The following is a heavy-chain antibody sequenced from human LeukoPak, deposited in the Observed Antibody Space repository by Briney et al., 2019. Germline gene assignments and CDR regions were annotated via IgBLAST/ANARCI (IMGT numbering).Heavy chain of an antibody. CDR1: GSFISSYY. J-gene: IGHJ4*02. CDR3: ASRVAGAGFHH. CDR2: IYTSGCN. D-gene: IGHD6-13*01. V-gene: IGHV4-4*07. Sequence: SETLAFTYGFSGSFISSYYGSWLRQPAGRVLEWIDRIYTSGCNKYNPALKRRVTMSVGTSKNQFSLKLSSVTAADPAVDYCASRVAGAGFHHWGQGTLVTVSS.